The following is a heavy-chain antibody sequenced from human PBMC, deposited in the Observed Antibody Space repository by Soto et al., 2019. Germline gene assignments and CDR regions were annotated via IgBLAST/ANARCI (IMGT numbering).Heavy chain of an antibody. D-gene: IGHD7-27*01. CDR1: GFTFSSYA. CDR2: ISGSGGST. J-gene: IGHJ6*02. Sequence: PGGSLRLSCAASGFTFSSYAMSWFRQAPGKGLEWVSAISGSGGSTYYADSVKGRFTISRDNSKNTLYLQMNSLRAEDTAVYYCALTTQYYYYGMDVWGQGTTVTVSS. CDR3: ALTTQYYYYGMDV. V-gene: IGHV3-23*01.